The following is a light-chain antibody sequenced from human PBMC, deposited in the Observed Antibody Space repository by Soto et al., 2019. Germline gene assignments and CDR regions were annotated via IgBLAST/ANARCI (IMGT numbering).Light chain of an antibody. CDR3: QQYNNWPLT. CDR2: GAS. V-gene: IGKV3-15*01. CDR1: QSVSSN. J-gene: IGKJ4*01. Sequence: EIVMTQSPATLSVSPGERATLSCRASQSVSSNLAWYQQKPGQAPRLLIYGASTRATGIPASFSGSGSGTEFTLPISSLQSEDFAVYYCQQYNNWPLTFGGGTKVEIK.